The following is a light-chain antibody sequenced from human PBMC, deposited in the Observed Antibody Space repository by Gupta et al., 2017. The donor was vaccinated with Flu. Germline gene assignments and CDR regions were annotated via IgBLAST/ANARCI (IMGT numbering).Light chain of an antibody. CDR1: ANAIGPYHY. V-gene: IGLV2-14*01. J-gene: IGLJ2*01. CDR2: QVS. Sequence: QSALPQPASVSGSPGQSITISSTGTANAIGPYHYVSWYQQPPGKDPKFMSYQVSKRPAGVSDRFSGAKSGNTASLTIPELEDEDEDEYYCSSYTTSNTEVFGGGTKLTVL. CDR3: SSYTTSNTEV.